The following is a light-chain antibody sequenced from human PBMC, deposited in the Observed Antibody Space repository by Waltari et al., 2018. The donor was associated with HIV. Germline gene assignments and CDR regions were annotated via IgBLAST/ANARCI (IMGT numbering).Light chain of an antibody. CDR2: ENY. CDR3: GTWDSSLSAGV. V-gene: IGLV1-51*02. CDR1: RYTLGHNY. J-gene: IGLJ2*01. Sequence: QSVLTQPHSVSAAPGQTVNISCSGSRYTLGHNYVSWYQHLPGTAPKLLIAENYKRPSVIPDRFSGSKSGTSATLGSTGLQPGDEADYYCGTWDSSLSAGVFGGGTKLTVL.